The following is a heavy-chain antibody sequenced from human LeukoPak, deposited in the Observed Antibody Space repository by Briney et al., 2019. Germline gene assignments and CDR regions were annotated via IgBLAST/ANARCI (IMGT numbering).Heavy chain of an antibody. CDR2: SNSDGSSI. CDR1: GFTFGSYW. CDR3: VREGRVSGYDFDY. Sequence: PGGSLRLSCAASGFTFGSYWMHWVRGAPGKGLMWVSRSNSDGSSITYADSVKGRFTISRDNAKNTLYLQMNSLRVEDTAVYYCVREGRVSGYDFDYWGQGDLVTVSS. D-gene: IGHD5-12*01. V-gene: IGHV3-74*03. J-gene: IGHJ4*02.